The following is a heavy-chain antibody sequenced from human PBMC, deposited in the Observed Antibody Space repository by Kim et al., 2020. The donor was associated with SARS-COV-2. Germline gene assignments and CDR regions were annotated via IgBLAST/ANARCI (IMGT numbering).Heavy chain of an antibody. V-gene: IGHV1-18*01. J-gene: IGHJ6*01. D-gene: IGHD1-1*01. Sequence: ASVKVSCMASGYTFTSYTLSWVRQAPGQGLEWMGWITVYNGKTNYAQKFQGRVTITTDTSTTTAYMELRSLTSEDTAVYYCAREETGIKDWNTSYYGMNV. CDR2: ITVYNGKT. CDR1: GYTFTSYT. CDR3: AREETGIKDWNTSYYGMNV.